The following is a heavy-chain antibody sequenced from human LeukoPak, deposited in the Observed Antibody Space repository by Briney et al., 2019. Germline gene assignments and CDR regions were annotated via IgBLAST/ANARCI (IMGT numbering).Heavy chain of an antibody. CDR1: GGTFSSYA. CDR3: ARGPITTRSHFDY. CDR2: IIPIFGTA. Sequence: ASVKVSCKASGGTFSSYAISRVRQAPGQGLEWMGGIIPIFGTANYAQKFQGRVTITADESTSTAYMELSSLRSEDTAVYYCARGPITTRSHFDYWGQGTLVTVSS. J-gene: IGHJ4*02. D-gene: IGHD3-22*01. V-gene: IGHV1-69*13.